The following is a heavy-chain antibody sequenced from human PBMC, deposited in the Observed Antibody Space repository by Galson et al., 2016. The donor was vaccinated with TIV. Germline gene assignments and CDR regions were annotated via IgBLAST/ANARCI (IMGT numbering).Heavy chain of an antibody. CDR1: GFTFSGHS. V-gene: IGHV3-21*01. D-gene: IGHD2-8*02. J-gene: IGHJ6*02. CDR2: ISNSGDYI. Sequence: SLRLSCAVSGFTFSGHSMNWVRQAPGKGLEWVSSISNSGDYIYYSDSMKGRFTISRDNAKKSLYLQMHSLRAEDTAVYYCARRIGYWVGYYTMDVWGQGTTVTVSS. CDR3: ARRIGYWVGYYTMDV.